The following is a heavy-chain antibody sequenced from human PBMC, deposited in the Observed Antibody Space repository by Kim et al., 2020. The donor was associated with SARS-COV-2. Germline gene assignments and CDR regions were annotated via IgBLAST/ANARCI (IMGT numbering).Heavy chain of an antibody. Sequence: GGSLRLSCAVSGFTFTSYWMSWVRQAPGKGLEWVARIKQDGSEKYYVDSVKGRFTISRDNAKNSLSLQMSSLRAEDTAVYYCARGSGSYFYWGQGTLVTVSS. J-gene: IGHJ4*02. CDR3: ARGSGSYFY. CDR2: IKQDGSEK. CDR1: GFTFTSYW. D-gene: IGHD1-26*01. V-gene: IGHV3-7*04.